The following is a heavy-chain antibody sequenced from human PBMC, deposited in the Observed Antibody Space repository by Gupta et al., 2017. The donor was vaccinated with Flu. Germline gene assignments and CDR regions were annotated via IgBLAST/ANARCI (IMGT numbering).Heavy chain of an antibody. CDR2: INHSGST. CDR1: GGSFSGYY. Sequence: QVQLQQWGAGLLKPSETLSLTCAVYGGSFSGYYWSWIRQPPGKGLEWIGEINHSGSTNYNPSLKSRVTISVDTSKNQFSLKLSSVTAADTAVYYCARGRLRQSYGSGTLFDYWGQGTLVTVSS. D-gene: IGHD3-10*01. V-gene: IGHV4-34*01. CDR3: ARGRLRQSYGSGTLFDY. J-gene: IGHJ4*02.